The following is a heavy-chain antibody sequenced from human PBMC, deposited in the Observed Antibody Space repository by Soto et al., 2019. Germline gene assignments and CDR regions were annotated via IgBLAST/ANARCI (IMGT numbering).Heavy chain of an antibody. V-gene: IGHV4-34*01. D-gene: IGHD2-8*02. CDR1: GGSFGGYY. CDR2: INHSGST. CDR3: ARDLVADVATPPTWFAP. J-gene: IGHJ5*02. Sequence: SETLCLTCAFEGGSFGGYYCSLIRQPQGKGLEWIGEINHSGSTNYNPSLKGRATISVDTSKNQFSLKLTSVTAADTAVYYCARDLVADVATPPTWFAPWGQGTLVTVSP.